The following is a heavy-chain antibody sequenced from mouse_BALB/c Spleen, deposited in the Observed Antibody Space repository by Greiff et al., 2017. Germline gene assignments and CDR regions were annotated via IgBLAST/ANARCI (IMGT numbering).Heavy chain of an antibody. CDR2: IRLKSNNYAT. Sequence: EVKVEESGGGLVQPGGSMKLSCVASGFTFSNYWMNWVRQSPEKGLEWVAEIRLKSNNYATHYAESVKGRFTISRDDSKSSVYLQMNNLRAEDTGIYYCTRPPSLDYWGQGTTLTVSS. J-gene: IGHJ2*01. D-gene: IGHD6-1*01. CDR1: GFTFSNYW. CDR3: TRPPSLDY. V-gene: IGHV6-6*02.